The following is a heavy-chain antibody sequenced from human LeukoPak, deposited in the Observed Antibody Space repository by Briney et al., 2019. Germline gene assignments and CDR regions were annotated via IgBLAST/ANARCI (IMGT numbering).Heavy chain of an antibody. Sequence: SETLSLTCAVYGGFFSGYYWSWIRQPPGKGLEWIGEINHSGSTNYNPSLKSRVTISVDTSKNQFSLKLSSVTAADTAVYYCARSYGDYVWFSAFDIWGQGTMVTVSS. V-gene: IGHV4-34*01. CDR2: INHSGST. D-gene: IGHD4-17*01. CDR1: GGFFSGYY. CDR3: ARSYGDYVWFSAFDI. J-gene: IGHJ3*02.